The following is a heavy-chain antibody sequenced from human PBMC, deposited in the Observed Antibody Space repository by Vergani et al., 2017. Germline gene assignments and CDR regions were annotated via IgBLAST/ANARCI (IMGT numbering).Heavy chain of an antibody. V-gene: IGHV3-23*01. Sequence: EVQLLESGGGLVQPGGSLRLSCAASGFTFSSYAMSWVRKAPGRGLEWVSAISGSGGSTYYADSVKGRFTSSRDNSKTTLYLQMNSLRCEDTAVYYCASPSAVDYGGQGTLVTVAS. CDR3: ASPSAVDY. CDR2: ISGSGGST. CDR1: GFTFSSYA. J-gene: IGHJ4*02.